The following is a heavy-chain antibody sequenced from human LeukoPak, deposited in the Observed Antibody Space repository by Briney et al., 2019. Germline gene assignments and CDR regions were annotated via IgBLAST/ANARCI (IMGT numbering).Heavy chain of an antibody. CDR3: ARRGRYCSSTTCYALDY. J-gene: IGHJ4*02. CDR1: GGPISSSSYY. CDR2: IYYSGST. Sequence: SETLSLTCTVSGGPISSSSYYWGWIRQPPGKGLEWIGTIYYSGSTYYNPSLKSRVTISVDTSKNQFSLKLSSVTAADTAVYYCARRGRYCSSTTCYALDYWGQGTLVTVSS. V-gene: IGHV4-39*01. D-gene: IGHD2-2*01.